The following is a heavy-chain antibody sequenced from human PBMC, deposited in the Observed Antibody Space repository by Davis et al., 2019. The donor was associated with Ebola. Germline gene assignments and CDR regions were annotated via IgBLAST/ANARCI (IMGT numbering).Heavy chain of an antibody. Sequence: PLETLSLTCTVSGYSISSGYYWSWIRQPPGKGLEWIGYIYYSGSTNYNPSLKSRVTISVDTSKNQFSLKLSSVTAADTAVYYCVAVAGTGGFDYWGQGTLVTVSS. CDR2: IYYSGST. J-gene: IGHJ4*02. CDR1: GYSISSGYY. CDR3: VAVAGTGGFDY. V-gene: IGHV4-38-2*02. D-gene: IGHD6-19*01.